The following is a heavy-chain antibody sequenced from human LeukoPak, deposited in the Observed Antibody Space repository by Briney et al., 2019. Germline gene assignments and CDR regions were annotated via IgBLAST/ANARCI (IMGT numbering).Heavy chain of an antibody. CDR2: IRFDGNPT. CDR1: GFTFSNRG. V-gene: IGHV3-30*02. J-gene: IGHJ4*02. CDR3: AKDLSYGPDY. Sequence: GGSLRLSCAASGFTFSNRGMHWVRQAPGKGLEWLSFIRFDGNPTYSADSVKGRFTISRDNSEDTVYLQMNSLRVEDTAVYYCAKDLSYGPDYWGQGTLVTVSS. D-gene: IGHD5-18*01.